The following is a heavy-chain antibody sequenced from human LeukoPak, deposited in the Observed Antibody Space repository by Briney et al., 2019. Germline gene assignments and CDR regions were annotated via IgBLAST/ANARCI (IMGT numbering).Heavy chain of an antibody. CDR3: ARGRRAYSSSSNWFDP. D-gene: IGHD6-6*01. CDR1: GGSISSGGSY. CDR2: IHPSGSI. V-gene: IGHV4-61*02. Sequence: SETLSLTCTVPGGSISSGGSYWSWIRQPAGKGLEWIGRIHPSGSISYNPSLVSRVTISLDTSKNQFSLKLSSVTAADTAVYYCARGRRAYSSSSNWFDPWGQGTLVTVSS. J-gene: IGHJ5*02.